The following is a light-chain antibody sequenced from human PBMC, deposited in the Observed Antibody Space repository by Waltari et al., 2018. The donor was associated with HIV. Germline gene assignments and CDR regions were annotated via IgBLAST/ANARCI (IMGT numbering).Light chain of an antibody. CDR3: GTWDTSLSAGV. CDR2: DNN. CDR1: SPNIAHNY. J-gene: IGLJ2*01. Sequence: QSVLTQPPAVSAAPGPTVTLPCPGSSPNIAHNYVSWYQQLPGTAPKLLIYDNNRRSSGIPDRFSGSKSGTSATLAIAGLQTGDEADYYCGTWDTSLSAGVFGGGTKVTVL. V-gene: IGLV1-51*01.